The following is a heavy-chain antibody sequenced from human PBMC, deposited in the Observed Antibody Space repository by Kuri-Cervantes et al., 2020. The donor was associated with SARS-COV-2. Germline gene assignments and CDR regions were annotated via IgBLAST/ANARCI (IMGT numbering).Heavy chain of an antibody. CDR3: AKDKIGDGKPIIY. J-gene: IGHJ4*02. CDR2: VSDTGS. D-gene: IGHD1-14*01. Sequence: SETLSLTCIVSGDPMSGSYWTWMRKSPGRGLEWIGYVSDTGSRYNPSLGGRVTISVDTSKNQFSLRLTSVTAADTALYSCAKDKIGDGKPIIYWGRGILVTVSS. CDR1: GDPMSGSY. V-gene: IGHV4-59*01.